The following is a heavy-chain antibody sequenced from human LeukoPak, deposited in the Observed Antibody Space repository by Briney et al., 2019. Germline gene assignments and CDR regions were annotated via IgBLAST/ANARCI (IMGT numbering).Heavy chain of an antibody. CDR1: GFTFSSYG. D-gene: IGHD2-15*01. Sequence: PGGSLRLSCAASGFTFSSYGMHWVRQAPGKGLEWVAVVSYDGSNKYYADSVKGRFTISRDNSKNTLYLQMNSLRAEDTAVYYCAKAPVGSPDAFDIWGQGTMVTVSS. J-gene: IGHJ3*02. V-gene: IGHV3-30*18. CDR3: AKAPVGSPDAFDI. CDR2: VSYDGSNK.